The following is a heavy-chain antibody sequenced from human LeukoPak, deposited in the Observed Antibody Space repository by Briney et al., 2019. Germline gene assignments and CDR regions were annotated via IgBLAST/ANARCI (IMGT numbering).Heavy chain of an antibody. J-gene: IGHJ5*01. D-gene: IGHD3-10*01. CDR2: IYDRGPA. CDR1: GYAITSGGFS. CDR3: ARSRQASGLFNS. Sequence: SETLSLTCTVSGYAITSGGFSWIWIRPPPGKGLEWIGCIYDRGPAYYNPSLKSRFTISVDRPKNQFFLNVTSLTAADTAVYYCARSRQASGLFNSWGQGTLVVVSS. V-gene: IGHV4-30-2*01.